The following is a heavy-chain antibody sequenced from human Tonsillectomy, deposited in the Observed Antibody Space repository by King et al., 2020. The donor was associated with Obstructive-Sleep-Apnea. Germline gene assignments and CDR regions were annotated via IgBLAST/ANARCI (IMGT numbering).Heavy chain of an antibody. CDR3: AREAAAGKGIXP. V-gene: IGHV3-21*01. Sequence: DVQLVESGGGLVKPGGSLRLSCAASGFTFSSYSMNWVRQAPGKGLEWVSSISSSSSYIYYADSVKGRFTISRDNAKNSLYLQMNSLRAEDTAVYYCAREAAAGKGIXPWGQGTLXTVSS. CDR1: GFTFSSYS. J-gene: IGHJ5*02. CDR2: ISSSSSYI. D-gene: IGHD6-13*01.